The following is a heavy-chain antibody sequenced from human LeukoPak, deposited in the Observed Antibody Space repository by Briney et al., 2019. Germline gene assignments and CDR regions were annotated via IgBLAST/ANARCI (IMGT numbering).Heavy chain of an antibody. CDR1: GFTFSSYS. D-gene: IGHD3-22*01. J-gene: IGHJ6*02. CDR2: ISSSSSTI. Sequence: EGSLRLSCAASGFTFSSYSMNWVRQAPGKGLEWVSYISSSSSTIYYADSVKGRFTISRDNAKNSLYLQMNSLRAEDTAVYYCASSYYDSSGYYPLTYYGMDVWGQGATVTVSS. V-gene: IGHV3-48*01. CDR3: ASSYYDSSGYYPLTYYGMDV.